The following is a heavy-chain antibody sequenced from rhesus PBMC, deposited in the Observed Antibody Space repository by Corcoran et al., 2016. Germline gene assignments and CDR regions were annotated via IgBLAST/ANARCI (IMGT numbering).Heavy chain of an antibody. CDR2: IYGSSGST. J-gene: IGHJ6*01. CDR1: GGSLSVCYY. Sequence: QVQLQESGPGLVKPSATLSLTCAVSGGSLSVCYYLNWIRPPPREGLEWIGNIYGSSGSTYYNPSHKHRVTISNDTSKNQFSLKLSSVTAADTAVYYCARDYSYSLYYYGLDSWGQGVVVTVSS. V-gene: IGHV4S7*01. CDR3: ARDYSYSLYYYGLDS. D-gene: IGHD5-12*01.